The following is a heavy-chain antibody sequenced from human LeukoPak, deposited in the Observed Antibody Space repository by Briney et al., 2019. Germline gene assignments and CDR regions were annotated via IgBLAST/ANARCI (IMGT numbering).Heavy chain of an antibody. D-gene: IGHD3-10*01. CDR2: ISASGGST. V-gene: IGHV3-23*01. J-gene: IGHJ1*01. Sequence: GGSLRLSCAASGLTFSSHAMSWVRQAPGKGLEWVSIISASGGSTYYADSVKGRFTISRDNAKNSLYLQMNSLRAEDTAVYYCARVGYYGSGSYYKWEYFQHWGQGTLVTVSS. CDR3: ARVGYYGSGSYYKWEYFQH. CDR1: GLTFSSHA.